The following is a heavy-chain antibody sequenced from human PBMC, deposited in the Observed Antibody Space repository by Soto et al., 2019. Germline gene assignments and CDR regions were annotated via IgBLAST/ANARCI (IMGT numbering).Heavy chain of an antibody. Sequence: QVHLVQSGAEVRKPGASVKVSCKASGYTFSSYAMHWVRQAPGQRLEWMGWINAGYGNTKSSQKFQDRVTISRGTSASTAYMELTSLRSEDTAVYYCARDTGDGTVDFWGKGTLVPVSS. CDR2: INAGYGNT. CDR1: GYTFSSYA. D-gene: IGHD7-27*01. J-gene: IGHJ4*02. CDR3: ARDTGDGTVDF. V-gene: IGHV1-3*01.